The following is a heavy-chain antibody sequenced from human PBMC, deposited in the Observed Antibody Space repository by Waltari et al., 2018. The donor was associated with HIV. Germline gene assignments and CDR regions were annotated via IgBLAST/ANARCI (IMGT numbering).Heavy chain of an antibody. CDR2: VNGDASST. CDR3: TRAVFWSGFFTDYFFDY. CDR1: RSNFSSYW. J-gene: IGHJ4*02. D-gene: IGHD3-3*01. Sequence: EVQLVECGGGLVQPGGSLRLSCAASRSNFSSYWMHCVRQVPGKGLVWVSRVNGDASSTDYADSVRGRFTISRDNAKNTLYLQMNSLRAEDTAVYYCTRAVFWSGFFTDYFFDYWGQGTPVTVSS. V-gene: IGHV3-74*01.